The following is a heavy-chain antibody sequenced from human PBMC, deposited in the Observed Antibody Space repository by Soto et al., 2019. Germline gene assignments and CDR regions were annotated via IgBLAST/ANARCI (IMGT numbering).Heavy chain of an antibody. CDR2: IRSKADSYAT. CDR1: GFTFSVSA. J-gene: IGHJ4*02. Sequence: SLRLSCAASGFTFSVSAIHWVRQASGNGLEWVGRIRSKADSYATAYAASVKGRFNISRDDLENTAYLQMNSLKTEDTAVYYCARGDGDYYDGNGYLGRHWGQGTLVTVSS. V-gene: IGHV3-73*01. CDR3: ARGDGDYYDGNGYLGRH. D-gene: IGHD3-22*01.